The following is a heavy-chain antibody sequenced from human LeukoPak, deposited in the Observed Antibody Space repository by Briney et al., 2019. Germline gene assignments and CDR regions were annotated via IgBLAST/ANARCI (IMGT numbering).Heavy chain of an antibody. CDR1: GFTVSSNY. CDR2: IYSGGST. V-gene: IGHV3-53*01. Sequence: QPGGSLRLSCAASGFTVSSNYMSWVRQAPGKGLEWVSVIYSGGSTYYADSVKGRFTISRDNSKNTLYLQMNSLRAEDTAVYYCARGHRAALYYAFDIWGQGTMVTVSS. CDR3: ARGHRAALYYAFDI. J-gene: IGHJ3*02. D-gene: IGHD2-15*01.